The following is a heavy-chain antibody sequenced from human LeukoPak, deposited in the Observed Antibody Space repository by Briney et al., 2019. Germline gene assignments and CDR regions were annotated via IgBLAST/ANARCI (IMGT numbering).Heavy chain of an antibody. D-gene: IGHD3-10*01. Sequence: GGSLRLSCAASGFTFSSYGMHWVRQAPGKGLEWVAVIWYDGSNKYYADSVKGRFTISRDNSKNTLYLQMNSLRAEDTAVYYCARDGSGSSPGTDAFDIWGQGTVVTVSS. CDR1: GFTFSSYG. V-gene: IGHV3-33*01. CDR3: ARDGSGSSPGTDAFDI. CDR2: IWYDGSNK. J-gene: IGHJ3*02.